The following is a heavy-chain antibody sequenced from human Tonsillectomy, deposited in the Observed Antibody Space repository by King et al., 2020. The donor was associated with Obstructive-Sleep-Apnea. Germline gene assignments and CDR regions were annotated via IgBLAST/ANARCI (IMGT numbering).Heavy chain of an antibody. V-gene: IGHV3-9*01. J-gene: IGHJ4*02. Sequence: VQLVESGGGLVQPGRSLRLSCAASGFTFDDYAMHWVRQVSGKGLEWVAGIGWKTSTIVYADSVKGRFTISRDNAKNSLYLQMKSLTAEDTALYYCAKAALNYDILTGRFDYWGQGTLVTVSS. CDR1: GFTFDDYA. D-gene: IGHD3-9*01. CDR3: AKAALNYDILTGRFDY. CDR2: IGWKTSTI.